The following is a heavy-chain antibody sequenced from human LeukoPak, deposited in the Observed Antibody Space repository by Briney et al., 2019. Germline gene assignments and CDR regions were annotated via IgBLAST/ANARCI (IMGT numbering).Heavy chain of an antibody. Sequence: ASVKVSCKASGYTFTGYYMHWVRQAPGQGLEWMGWINPNSGGTNYAQKFQGRITMTRDTSISTAYMELSRLRSDDTAVYYCARNSGYDFGALYYFDYWGQGTLVTVSS. J-gene: IGHJ4*02. CDR1: GYTFTGYY. CDR2: INPNSGGT. CDR3: ARNSGYDFGALYYFDY. D-gene: IGHD5-12*01. V-gene: IGHV1-2*02.